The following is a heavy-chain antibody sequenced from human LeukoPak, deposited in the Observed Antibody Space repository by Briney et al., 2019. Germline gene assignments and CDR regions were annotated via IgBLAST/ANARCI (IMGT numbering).Heavy chain of an antibody. J-gene: IGHJ5*01. V-gene: IGHV1-2*02. CDR1: GYTFTDYY. Sequence: APVKVSCKASGYTFTDYYIHWVRQAPGQGLEWMGWINPNVGATNYAQKFQGRVTMARDTSISTAYMELRRLRSDDTAVYYCARFIMVLGVIRYWFDSWGQGTLVTVSS. CDR3: ARFIMVLGVIRYWFDS. CDR2: INPNVGAT. D-gene: IGHD3-10*01.